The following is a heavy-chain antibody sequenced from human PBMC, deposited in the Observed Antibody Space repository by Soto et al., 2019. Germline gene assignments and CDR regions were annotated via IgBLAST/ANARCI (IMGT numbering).Heavy chain of an antibody. Sequence: SVKVSCKASGGTFSSYAISWVRQAPGQGLEWMGGTIPIFGTANYAQKFQGRVTITADESTSTAYMELSSLRSEDTAVYYCARDAMVRGVIIMDVWGQGTTVTVS. CDR1: GGTFSSYA. CDR3: ARDAMVRGVIIMDV. D-gene: IGHD3-10*01. J-gene: IGHJ6*02. CDR2: TIPIFGTA. V-gene: IGHV1-69*13.